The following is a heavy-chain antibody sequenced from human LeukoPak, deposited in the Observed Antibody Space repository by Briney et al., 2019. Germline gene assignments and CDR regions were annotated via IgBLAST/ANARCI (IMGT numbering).Heavy chain of an antibody. D-gene: IGHD6-19*01. V-gene: IGHV4-39*07. CDR1: GGSISSSSYY. CDR2: IYYSGST. J-gene: IGHJ6*03. Sequence: PSETLSLTCTGSGGSISSSSYYWAWIRQPPGKGLEWIGSIYYSGSTHYNPSLKSRVTISVDTSKNQFSLKLSSVTAADTAVYYCARHISGWYLNYYYYYMDVWGKGTTVTISS. CDR3: ARHISGWYLNYYYYYMDV.